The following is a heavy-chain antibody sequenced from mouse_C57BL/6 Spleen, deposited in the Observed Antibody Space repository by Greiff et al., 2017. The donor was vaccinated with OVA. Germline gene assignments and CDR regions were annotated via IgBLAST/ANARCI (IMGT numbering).Heavy chain of an antibody. Sequence: VQLQQPGAELVRPGTSVKLSCKASGYTFTSYWMHWVKQRPGQGLEWIGVIDPSDSYTNYNQKFKGKATLTVDTSSSTAYMQLSSLTSEDSAVYYCARGEYYKAMDCWGQGTSVTVSS. D-gene: IGHD2-12*01. V-gene: IGHV1-59*01. CDR2: IDPSDSYT. CDR3: ARGEYYKAMDC. J-gene: IGHJ4*01. CDR1: GYTFTSYW.